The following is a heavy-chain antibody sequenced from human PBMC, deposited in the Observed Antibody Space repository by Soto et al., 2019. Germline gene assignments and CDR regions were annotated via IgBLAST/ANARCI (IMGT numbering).Heavy chain of an antibody. D-gene: IGHD3-3*01. J-gene: IGHJ5*02. V-gene: IGHV4-59*01. CDR1: GGSISSYY. CDR2: IYYTGRTDY. CDR3: ARARFWSGYGFDP. Sequence: SETLSLTCTVSGGSISSYYWSWIRQPPGKGLEWIGYIYYTGRTDYNYNPSLKSRVTISVDTSKNQFSLNLSSVTAADTAVYDWARARFWSGYGFDPWGQGTLVTVSS.